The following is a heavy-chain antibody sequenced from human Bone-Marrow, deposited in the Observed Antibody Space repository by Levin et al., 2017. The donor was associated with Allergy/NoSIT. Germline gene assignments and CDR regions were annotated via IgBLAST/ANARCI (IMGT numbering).Heavy chain of an antibody. D-gene: IGHD5-18*01. CDR2: ISSRSSHI. Sequence: PGESLKISCAASGFSFNNYSMNWVRQAPGKGLEWVSSISSRSSHIYYVDSVEGRFTISRDNAKSSLFLQMNSLRAEDTAVYYCARAKQGYIYDPFDMWGQGTLVTVSS. V-gene: IGHV3-21*01. CDR1: GFSFNNYS. J-gene: IGHJ3*02. CDR3: ARAKQGYIYDPFDM.